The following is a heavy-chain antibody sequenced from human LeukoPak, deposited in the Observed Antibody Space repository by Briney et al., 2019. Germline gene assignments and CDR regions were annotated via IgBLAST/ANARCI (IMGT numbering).Heavy chain of an antibody. CDR2: INWNGGST. J-gene: IGHJ4*02. V-gene: IGHV3-20*04. Sequence: RTGGSLRLSCAASGFTFNDYGMSWVRQAPGKGLEWVSAINWNGGSTGYADSVKGRFTISRDNAKNSLNLQMNSLRAEDTALYYCARNFGGGDSSGPYYWGQGTLVTVSS. D-gene: IGHD3-22*01. CDR3: ARNFGGGDSSGPYY. CDR1: GFTFNDYG.